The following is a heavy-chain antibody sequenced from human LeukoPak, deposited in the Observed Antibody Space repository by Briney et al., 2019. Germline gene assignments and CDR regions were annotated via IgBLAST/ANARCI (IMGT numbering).Heavy chain of an antibody. CDR1: GGSMSSSSYY. CDR2: IFYSGST. D-gene: IGHD3-10*01. CDR3: ARHSNFQAYYYGSGHMDV. J-gene: IGHJ6*03. Sequence: PSETLSLTCTVSGGSMSSSSYYWGWIRQTPGKGLEWIGNIFYSGSTYYNPSLESRVTISVDTSKNQFSLKLSSVTAADTAVYYCARHSNFQAYYYGSGHMDVWGKGTTVTISS. V-gene: IGHV4-39*01.